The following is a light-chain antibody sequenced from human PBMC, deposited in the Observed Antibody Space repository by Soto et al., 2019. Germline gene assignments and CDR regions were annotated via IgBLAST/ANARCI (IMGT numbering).Light chain of an antibody. J-gene: IGLJ2*01. CDR2: GSS. Sequence: QPVLTQPPSVSGAPGQRVTISCTGGTSNIGAGFDVHWYQQTPGTAPKLLIYGSSNRPSGVPDRFSGSKSGTSASLAITGLQAEDEADYYCQSYDSSLGVVFGGGTKVTVL. V-gene: IGLV1-40*01. CDR1: TSNIGAGFD. CDR3: QSYDSSLGVV.